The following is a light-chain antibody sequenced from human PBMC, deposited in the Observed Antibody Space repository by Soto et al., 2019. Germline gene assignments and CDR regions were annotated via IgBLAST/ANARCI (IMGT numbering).Light chain of an antibody. J-gene: IGKJ5*01. CDR2: GAS. V-gene: IGKV3-15*01. CDR3: QQYINWPPIT. CDR1: QSLGDN. Sequence: EIVLTQSPATLAVSPGDTATLSCRASQSLGDNLAWYQQKPGQAPRLLIYGASTRATGIPARFSGSGSGTEFTLTISSLQSEDFAVYSCQQYINWPPITFGQGTRLEIK.